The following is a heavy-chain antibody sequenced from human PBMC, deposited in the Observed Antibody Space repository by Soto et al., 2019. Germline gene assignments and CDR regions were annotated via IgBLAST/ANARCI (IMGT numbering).Heavy chain of an antibody. V-gene: IGHV1-69*13. J-gene: IGHJ5*02. CDR1: GGTFSSYA. Sequence: SVKVSCKASGGTFSSYAISWVRQAPGQGLEWMGGIIPIFGTANYAQKFQGRVTITADESTSTAYMELSSLRSEDTAVYYCARGLCTSCYVREPDNRFAPWGKGTLVTVSS. D-gene: IGHD2-2*01. CDR2: IIPIFGTA. CDR3: ARGLCTSCYVREPDNRFAP.